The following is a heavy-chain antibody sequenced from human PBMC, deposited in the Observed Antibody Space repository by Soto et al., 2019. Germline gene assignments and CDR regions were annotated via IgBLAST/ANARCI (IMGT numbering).Heavy chain of an antibody. J-gene: IGHJ4*02. CDR2: IYYSGST. CDR3: ARGNVVVTAIPYFDY. D-gene: IGHD2-21*02. CDR1: GGSISSGDYY. V-gene: IGHV4-30-4*01. Sequence: QVQLQESGPGLVKPSQTLSLTCTVSGGSISSGDYYWSWIRQPPGKGLEWIGYIYYSGSTYYNPSLRSRFTISVDTSKNQFSLRLSSVTAADTAVYYCARGNVVVTAIPYFDYWGQGTLVTVSS.